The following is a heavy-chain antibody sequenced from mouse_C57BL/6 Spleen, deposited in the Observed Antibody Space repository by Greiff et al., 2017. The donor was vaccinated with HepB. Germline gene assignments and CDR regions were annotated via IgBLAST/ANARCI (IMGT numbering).Heavy chain of an antibody. J-gene: IGHJ2*01. V-gene: IGHV5-4*01. CDR3: ATDGGERIDY. Sequence: EVQLVESGGGLVKPGGSLKLSCAASGFTFSSYAMSWVRQTPEKRLEWVATISDGGSYTYYPDNVKGRFTISRDNAKNNLYLQMSHLKSEDTAMYYCATDGGERIDYWGQGTTLTVSS. CDR1: GFTFSSYA. CDR2: ISDGGSYT.